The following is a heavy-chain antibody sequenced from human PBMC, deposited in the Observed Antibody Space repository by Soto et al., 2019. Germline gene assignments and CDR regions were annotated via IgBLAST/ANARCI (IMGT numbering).Heavy chain of an antibody. Sequence: ASVKVSCKASGYTFTGYYMHWVRQAPGQGLEWMGWINPNSGGTNYAQKFQGRVTMTRDTSISTAYMELSRLRSDDTAVYYCARDDGSTSLLTVWGQGTLVTVSS. CDR2: INPNSGGT. V-gene: IGHV1-2*02. D-gene: IGHD2-2*01. CDR3: ARDDGSTSLLTV. CDR1: GYTFTGYY. J-gene: IGHJ4*02.